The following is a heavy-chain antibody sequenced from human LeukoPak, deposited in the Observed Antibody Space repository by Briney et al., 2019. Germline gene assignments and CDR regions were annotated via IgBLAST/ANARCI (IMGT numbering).Heavy chain of an antibody. J-gene: IGHJ4*02. CDR1: GGSISSGGYS. CDR2: IYHSGST. V-gene: IGHV4-30-2*01. CDR3: TRENAAFSPFGY. Sequence: SGTLSLTCAVSGGSISSGGYSWSWIRQPPGKGLEWIGYIYHSGSTYYNPSLKSRVTISVDRSKNQFSLKLNSVTAADTAVYYCTRENAAFSPFGYWGQGTLVTV. D-gene: IGHD6-25*01.